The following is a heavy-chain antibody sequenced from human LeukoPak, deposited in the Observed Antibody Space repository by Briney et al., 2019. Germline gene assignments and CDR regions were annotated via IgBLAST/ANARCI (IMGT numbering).Heavy chain of an antibody. CDR3: ARAYCSSTSCYLPYYYYMDV. J-gene: IGHJ6*03. CDR1: GFTFSSYS. Sequence: GGSLRLSCAASGFTFSSYSMNWVRQAPGKGLEWVSSISSSSSTIYYADSVKGRFTISRDNAKNSLYLQMNSLRAEDTAVYYCARAYCSSTSCYLPYYYYMDVWGKGTTVTVSS. D-gene: IGHD2-2*01. CDR2: ISSSSSTI. V-gene: IGHV3-48*01.